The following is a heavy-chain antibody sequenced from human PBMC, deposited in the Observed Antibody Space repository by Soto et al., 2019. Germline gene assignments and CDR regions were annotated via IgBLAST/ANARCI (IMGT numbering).Heavy chain of an antibody. J-gene: IGHJ6*02. CDR1: GGSISSGGYS. V-gene: IGHV4-30-2*01. Sequence: PSETLSLTCAVSGGSISSGGYSWSWIRQPPGKGLEWIGYIYHSGSTNYNPSLKSRVTISVDTSKNQFSLKLSSVTAADTAVYYCARGDYDILTGYKTADYYGMDVWGQGTTVTVSS. CDR3: ARGDYDILTGYKTADYYGMDV. D-gene: IGHD3-9*01. CDR2: IYHSGST.